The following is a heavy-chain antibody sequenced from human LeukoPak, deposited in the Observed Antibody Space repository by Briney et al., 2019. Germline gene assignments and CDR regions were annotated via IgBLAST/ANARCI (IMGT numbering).Heavy chain of an antibody. D-gene: IGHD6-13*01. CDR1: GGSFSGYY. CDR3: ARGRGTAAADYNWFDP. V-gene: IGHV4-34*01. J-gene: IGHJ5*02. CDR2: INHSGST. Sequence: PSETLSLTCAVYGGSFSGYYWSWIRQPPGKGLEWIGEINHSGSTNYNPSLKSRVTISVDTSKNQFSLKLSSVTAADTAVYYCARGRGTAAADYNWFDPWGQGTLVTVSS.